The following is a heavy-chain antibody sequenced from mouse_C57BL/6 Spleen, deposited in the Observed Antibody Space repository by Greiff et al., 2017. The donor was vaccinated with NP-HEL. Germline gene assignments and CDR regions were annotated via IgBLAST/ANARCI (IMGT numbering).Heavy chain of an antibody. Sequence: QVQLQQPGAELVRPGTSVKLSCKASGYTFTSYWMHWVKQRPGQGLEWIGVIDPSDSYTNYNQKFKGKATLTVDTSSSTAYMQLSSLTSEDSAVYYCARSGDGYYVDYWGQGTTLTVSS. CDR1: GYTFTSYW. CDR3: ARSGDGYYVDY. D-gene: IGHD2-3*01. J-gene: IGHJ2*01. V-gene: IGHV1-59*01. CDR2: IDPSDSYT.